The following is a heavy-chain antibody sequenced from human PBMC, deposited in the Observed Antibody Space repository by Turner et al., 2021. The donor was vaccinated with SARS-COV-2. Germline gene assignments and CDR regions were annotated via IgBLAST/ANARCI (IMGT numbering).Heavy chain of an antibody. D-gene: IGHD6-25*01. V-gene: IGHV1-69*04. CDR2: IIPILGIA. CDR1: GGTFSSYA. J-gene: IGHJ5*02. CDR3: SSLYQGIVAAAISWFDP. Sequence: QVQLVQSAAEVQKPGSSVTVSCKASGGTFSSYAISWVRQAPGQGLEWMGRIIPILGIANYAKNFHGRVTITADKSAITAYKELSSLISEDTAVNYCSSLYQGIVAAAISWFDPWGQGTLVTVSS.